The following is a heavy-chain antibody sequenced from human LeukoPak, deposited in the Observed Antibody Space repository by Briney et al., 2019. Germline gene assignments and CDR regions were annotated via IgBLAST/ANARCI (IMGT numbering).Heavy chain of an antibody. Sequence: GGSLRLSCAASGFTFSSYDMHWVRQAPGKGLEWVAVISYDGSNKYYADSVKGRFTISRDNSKNTLYLQMNSLRAEDTAVYYCAKDFPHWFDPWGQGTLVTVSS. CDR1: GFTFSSYD. V-gene: IGHV3-30*18. J-gene: IGHJ5*02. CDR3: AKDFPHWFDP. CDR2: ISYDGSNK.